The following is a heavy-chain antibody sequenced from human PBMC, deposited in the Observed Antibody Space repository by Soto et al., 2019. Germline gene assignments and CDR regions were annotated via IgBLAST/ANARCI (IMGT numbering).Heavy chain of an antibody. Sequence: KTSETLSLTCAVYGGSFSGYYWSWIRQPPGKGLEWIGDINHSGSTNYNPSLKSRVTISVDTSKNQFSLKLSSVTAADTAVYYCARGGSAMVTGYYYGMDVWGQGTTVTVSS. CDR3: ARGGSAMVTGYYYGMDV. V-gene: IGHV4-34*01. J-gene: IGHJ6*02. D-gene: IGHD5-18*01. CDR1: GGSFSGYY. CDR2: INHSGST.